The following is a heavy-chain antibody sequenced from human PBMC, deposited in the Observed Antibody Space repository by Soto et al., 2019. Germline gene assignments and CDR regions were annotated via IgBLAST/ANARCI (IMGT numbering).Heavy chain of an antibody. CDR2: IWYDGSNK. CDR1: GFTFSSYG. CDR3: ARDRVDDSGGLDY. Sequence: QVQLVESGGGVVQPGRSLRLSCAASGFTFSSYGMHWVRQAPGKGLEWVAVIWYDGSNKYYADSVKGRFTIPRDNSKNTLYLQMNSLRAEDTAVYYCARDRVDDSGGLDYWGQGTLVTVSS. D-gene: IGHD1-26*01. V-gene: IGHV3-33*01. J-gene: IGHJ4*02.